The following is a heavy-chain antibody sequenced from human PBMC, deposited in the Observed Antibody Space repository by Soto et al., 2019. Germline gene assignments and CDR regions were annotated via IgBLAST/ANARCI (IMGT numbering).Heavy chain of an antibody. CDR3: ARVPRXYDYVWGSYRPTHYFDY. CDR1: GGTFSSYA. Sequence: SVKVSCKASGGTFSSYAISWVRQAPGQGLEWTGGIIPIFGTANYAQKFQGRVTITADESTSTAYMELSSLGSEDTAVYYCARVPRXYDYVWGSYRPTHYFDYWGQGTLVTVSS. V-gene: IGHV1-69*13. J-gene: IGHJ4*02. D-gene: IGHD3-16*02. CDR2: IIPIFGTA.